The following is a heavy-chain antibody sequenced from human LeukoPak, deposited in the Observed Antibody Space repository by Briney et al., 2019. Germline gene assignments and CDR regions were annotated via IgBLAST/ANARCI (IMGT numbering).Heavy chain of an antibody. D-gene: IGHD3-3*02. CDR3: ARDSFSDYYYYMDV. Sequence: PGGSLRLSCAASGFTFSTYWMSWVRQAPGKGLEWVANIKQDASEKYYVDSVKGRFTISRDDAKNSLFLQMNSLRGEDTAVYYCARDSFSDYYYYMDVWGKGTTVTVSS. CDR2: IKQDASEK. V-gene: IGHV3-7*01. CDR1: GFTFSTYW. J-gene: IGHJ6*03.